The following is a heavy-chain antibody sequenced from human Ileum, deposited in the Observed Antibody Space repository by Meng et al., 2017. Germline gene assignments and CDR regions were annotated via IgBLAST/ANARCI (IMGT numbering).Heavy chain of an antibody. V-gene: IGHV3-33*01. CDR1: GFTFSSHA. CDR2: SLSDGRSQ. D-gene: IGHD5-18*01. CDR3: ARDKGVTALDQ. J-gene: IGHJ5*02. Sequence: QVQLVGSGGVVVQPGRSLGVSCAVSGFTFSSHAMHWVRQAQGKGLAWVAMSLSDGRSQYYSDSVKGRFTISRDNSKNMVYMQMSGLRAEDTALYYCARDKGVTALDQWGQGSLVTVSS.